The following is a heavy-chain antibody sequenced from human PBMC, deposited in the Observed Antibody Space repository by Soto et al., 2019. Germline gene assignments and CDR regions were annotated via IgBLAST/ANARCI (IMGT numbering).Heavy chain of an antibody. D-gene: IGHD3-3*01. CDR2: IYTSGST. J-gene: IGHJ4*02. CDR3: ARGSGDFCSGYPANFDY. V-gene: IGHV4-4*07. CDR1: GGSISSYY. Sequence: QVQLQESGPGLVKPSETLSLTCTVSGGSISSYYWSWIRQPAGKGLEWIGRIYTSGSTNYNPSLKHRVTMSVDTSKTQFSLELSSVTAADTAVYYCARGSGDFCSGYPANFDYWGQGTLVTVSS.